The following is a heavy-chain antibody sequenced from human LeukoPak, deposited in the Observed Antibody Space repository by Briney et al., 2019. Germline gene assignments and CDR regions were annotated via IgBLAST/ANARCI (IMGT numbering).Heavy chain of an antibody. J-gene: IGHJ6*02. Sequence: ASVKVSCKASGYTFTGYYIHWVRQAPGQGLEWMGRINPNSGGTNYAQKFQGRATMTRDMSISTPYVALSRLTSDDTAVYYCARDIGQQREFGMDVWGQGTTVTVSS. CDR3: ARDIGQQREFGMDV. CDR2: INPNSGGT. V-gene: IGHV1-2*06. CDR1: GYTFTGYY. D-gene: IGHD6-13*01.